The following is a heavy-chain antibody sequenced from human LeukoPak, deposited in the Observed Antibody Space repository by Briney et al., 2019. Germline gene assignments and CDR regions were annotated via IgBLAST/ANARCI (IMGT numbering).Heavy chain of an antibody. D-gene: IGHD1-26*01. CDR2: IYYSGST. CDR3: ARDKSVGAIDY. J-gene: IGHJ4*02. Sequence: SETLSLTCTVSGGSISSGGYSWSWIRQHPGKGLEWIGYIYYSGSTYYNPSLKSRVTISVDTSKDQFSLKLSSVTAADTAVYYCARDKSVGAIDYWGQGTLVTVSS. V-gene: IGHV4-31*03. CDR1: GGSISSGGYS.